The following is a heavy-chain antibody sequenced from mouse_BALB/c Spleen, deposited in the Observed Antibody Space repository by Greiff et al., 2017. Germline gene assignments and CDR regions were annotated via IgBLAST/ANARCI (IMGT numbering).Heavy chain of an antibody. CDR3: AREGHYGSSYFDY. D-gene: IGHD1-1*01. CDR1: GFTFSDYY. Sequence: EVKLVESGGGLVKPGGSLKLSCAASGFTFSDYYMYWVRQTPEKRLEWVATISDGGSYTYYPDSVKERFTISRDNAKNNLYLQMSSLKSEDTAMYYCAREGHYGSSYFDYWGQGTTLTVSS. V-gene: IGHV5-4*02. CDR2: ISDGGSYT. J-gene: IGHJ2*01.